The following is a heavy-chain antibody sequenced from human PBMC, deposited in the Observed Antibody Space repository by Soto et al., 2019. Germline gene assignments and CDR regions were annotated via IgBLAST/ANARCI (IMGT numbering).Heavy chain of an antibody. CDR3: ARGGTSGWLKGAYDV. D-gene: IGHD6-19*01. CDR1: GGTLNKHA. V-gene: IGHV1-69*01. J-gene: IGHJ3*01. CDR2: IIPMFGIP. Sequence: QVQLVQSGAEVKKPGSSVKVSCKASGGTLNKHAITWVRRAPGEGLEWLGGIIPMFGIPNYSQKFQGRVTITADDSTNTPHMELTSLTSDDTAVYYCARGGTSGWLKGAYDVWGQGTMVTVSS.